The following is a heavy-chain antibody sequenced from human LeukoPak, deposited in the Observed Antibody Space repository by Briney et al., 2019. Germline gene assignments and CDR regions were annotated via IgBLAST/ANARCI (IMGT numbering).Heavy chain of an antibody. J-gene: IGHJ6*02. Sequence: GGALKISFKGSGCRFTSYWIGWVRPMPGKGLGWMGIIYPGDSDTRYSPSFQGQVTISADKSINTAYLQWSSLKASDTAMYYCARHRPYYDYVWGSYRSFYYGMDVWGQGTTVTVSS. CDR3: ARHRPYYDYVWGSYRSFYYGMDV. CDR1: GCRFTSYW. CDR2: IYPGDSDT. D-gene: IGHD3-16*02. V-gene: IGHV5-51*01.